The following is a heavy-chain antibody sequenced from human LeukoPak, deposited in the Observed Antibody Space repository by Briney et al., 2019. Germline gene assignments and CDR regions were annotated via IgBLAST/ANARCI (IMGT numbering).Heavy chain of an antibody. CDR2: ISSSGNTK. J-gene: IGHJ4*02. V-gene: IGHV3-48*03. Sequence: GGSPRLSCAASGFTFSNYEMNWVRQAPGKGLEWVSYISSSGNTKYYADSVKGRFTISRDNARNSLYLQMNSLRAEDTAVYYCARGSPYFDYWGQGTLVTVSS. CDR1: GFTFSNYE. CDR3: ARGSPYFDY.